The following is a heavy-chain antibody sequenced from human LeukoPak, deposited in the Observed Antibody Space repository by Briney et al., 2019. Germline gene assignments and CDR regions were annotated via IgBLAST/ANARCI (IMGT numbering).Heavy chain of an antibody. CDR1: GYTFTSYG. Sequence: GASVKVSCKASGYTFTSYGISWVRQAPGQGLEWMGWISAYNGNTNYAQKLQGRVTMTTDTSTSTAYMELRSLRSDDTAVYYCARMYYDFWSGTVDYWGQGTLVTVSS. J-gene: IGHJ4*02. CDR3: ARMYYDFWSGTVDY. CDR2: ISAYNGNT. V-gene: IGHV1-18*01. D-gene: IGHD3-3*01.